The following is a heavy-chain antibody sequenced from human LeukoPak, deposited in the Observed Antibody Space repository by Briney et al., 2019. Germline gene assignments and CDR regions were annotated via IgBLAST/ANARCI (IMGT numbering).Heavy chain of an antibody. D-gene: IGHD3-22*01. CDR3: ARDANHYYDSSGYCDY. CDR2: LSSSSSTI. CDR1: GFTFSSYS. V-gene: IGHV3-48*01. Sequence: PGGSLILSCAASGFTFSSYSMNWVRQAPGKGLEWVSYLSSSSSTIYYADSVKGRFTISRDIAKNSLYLQMNSLRAEDTAVYYCARDANHYYDSSGYCDYWGQGTLVTVSS. J-gene: IGHJ4*02.